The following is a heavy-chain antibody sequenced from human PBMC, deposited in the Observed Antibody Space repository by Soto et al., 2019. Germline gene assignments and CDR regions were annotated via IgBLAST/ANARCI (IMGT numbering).Heavy chain of an antibody. CDR1: GGTFYYG. Sequence: QVQLVQSGAEVKKPGSSVKVSCKASGGTFYYGISWVRQAPGQGLEWMGGIIPMSGTTNYAQKFQDRVTITADESTTTVHLELSSLRLEDTAVYYCARNGFSGSYWGNWGQGTLVTVYS. CDR2: IIPMSGTT. J-gene: IGHJ4*02. D-gene: IGHD1-26*01. CDR3: ARNGFSGSYWGN. V-gene: IGHV1-69*01.